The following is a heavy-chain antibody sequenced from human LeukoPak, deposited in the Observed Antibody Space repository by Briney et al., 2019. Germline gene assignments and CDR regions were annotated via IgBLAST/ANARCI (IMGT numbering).Heavy chain of an antibody. J-gene: IGHJ5*02. CDR3: ARDLDWGAFDA. D-gene: IGHD3-9*01. CDR1: GFTFSTYA. V-gene: IGHV3-23*01. Sequence: GGSLRLSCAASGFTFSTYAMSWVRQAPGKGLEWVSAISGSGGSTYYADSVKGRFTISRDNSKNTLYLQMNSLRAEDTALYYCARDLDWGAFDAWGQGTLVTVSS. CDR2: ISGSGGST.